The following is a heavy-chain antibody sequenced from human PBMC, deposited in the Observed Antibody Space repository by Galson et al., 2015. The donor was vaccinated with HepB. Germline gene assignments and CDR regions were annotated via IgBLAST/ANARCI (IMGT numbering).Heavy chain of an antibody. J-gene: IGHJ6*03. D-gene: IGHD2-15*01. CDR3: ARGGYCSGGSCYSPLGYYYYMDV. V-gene: IGHV3-33*01. CDR1: GFTFSSYG. CDR2: IWYDGSNK. Sequence: SLRLSCAASGFTFSSYGMHWVRQAPGKGLEWVAVIWYDGSNKYYADSVKGRFTISRDNSKNTLYLQMNSLRAEDTAVYYCARGGYCSGGSCYSPLGYYYYMDVWGKGTTVTVSS.